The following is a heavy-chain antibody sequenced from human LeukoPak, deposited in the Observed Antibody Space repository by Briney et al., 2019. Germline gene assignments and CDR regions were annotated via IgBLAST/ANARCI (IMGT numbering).Heavy chain of an antibody. J-gene: IGHJ4*02. V-gene: IGHV3-21*01. CDR3: ARGGPAASSDY. D-gene: IGHD2-2*01. Sequence: GGSLRLSCAASGFTFSGYSMNWVRQAPGKGLEWVSSISSSSSYIYYADSVKGRFTISRDNAKNSLYLQMNSLRAEDTAVYYCARGGPAASSDYWGQGTLVTVSS. CDR1: GFTFSGYS. CDR2: ISSSSSYI.